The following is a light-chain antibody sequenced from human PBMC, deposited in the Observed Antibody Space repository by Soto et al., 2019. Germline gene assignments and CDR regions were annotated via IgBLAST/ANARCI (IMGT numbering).Light chain of an antibody. CDR2: GAS. Sequence: EIVMTQSPATLAVSPGERAALSCRASQSVSSNFAWYQQKPGQAPRLLIYGASSRATGTPARVSGSGSGTEFTLTISSLQSEDFAVYYCQEYNNWPYTFGLGTKLEMK. CDR3: QEYNNWPYT. J-gene: IGKJ2*01. CDR1: QSVSSN. V-gene: IGKV3-15*01.